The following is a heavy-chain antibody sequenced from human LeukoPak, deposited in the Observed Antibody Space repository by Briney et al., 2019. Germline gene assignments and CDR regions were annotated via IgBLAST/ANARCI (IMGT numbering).Heavy chain of an antibody. CDR1: GYTFTNHD. V-gene: IGHV1-8*01. Sequence: ASVKVSCKASGYTFTNHDINWVRQATGQGLEWLGWMNPNSGTTGYAQKFQGRVTMTRDTSISTAYMELSSLKSEDTAVYYCATMSGFDSRNNYYYMDVWGKGTTVTISS. D-gene: IGHD5-12*01. CDR2: MNPNSGTT. J-gene: IGHJ6*03. CDR3: ATMSGFDSRNNYYYMDV.